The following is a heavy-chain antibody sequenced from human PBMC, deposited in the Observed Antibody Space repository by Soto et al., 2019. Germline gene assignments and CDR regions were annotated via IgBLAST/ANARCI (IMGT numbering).Heavy chain of an antibody. Sequence: PSETLSLTCTVSGGSISSSSYYWGWIRQPPGKGLEWIGSIYYSGSTYYNPSLKSRVTISVDTSKNQFSLKLSSVTAADTAVYYCARREYDYVWGSYRLDAFDIWGQGRMVTIS. V-gene: IGHV4-39*01. CDR2: IYYSGST. CDR1: GGSISSSSYY. CDR3: ARREYDYVWGSYRLDAFDI. J-gene: IGHJ3*02. D-gene: IGHD3-16*02.